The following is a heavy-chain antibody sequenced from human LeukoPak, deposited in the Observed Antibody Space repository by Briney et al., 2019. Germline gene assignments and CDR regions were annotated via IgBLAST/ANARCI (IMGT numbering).Heavy chain of an antibody. V-gene: IGHV4-34*01. CDR1: GGSFSVYY. J-gene: IGHJ4*02. D-gene: IGHD4-23*01. CDR2: INHSGST. CDR3: ALADGGKAIGY. Sequence: PSDTLSLTCAVYGGSFSVYYWIWIRQPPGKGLEWIGEINHSGSTNYNPSLKSRVTISVDTSKNQFSLKLSSVTAADTAVYYCALADGGKAIGYWGQGTLVTVSS.